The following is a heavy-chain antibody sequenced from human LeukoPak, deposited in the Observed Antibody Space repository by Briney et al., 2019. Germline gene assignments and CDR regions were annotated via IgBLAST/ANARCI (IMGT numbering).Heavy chain of an antibody. CDR1: GFTFSSYA. J-gene: IGHJ4*02. CDR3: AKPPYSSSWYAFVY. V-gene: IGHV3-23*01. Sequence: SGGSLRLSCAASGFTFSSYAMSWVRQAAGKGLGWVSAISGSGGSTYYADSVKGRFTISRDNSKNTLYLQMNSLRAEDTAVYYCAKPPYSSSWYAFVYWGQGTLVTVSS. D-gene: IGHD6-13*01. CDR2: ISGSGGST.